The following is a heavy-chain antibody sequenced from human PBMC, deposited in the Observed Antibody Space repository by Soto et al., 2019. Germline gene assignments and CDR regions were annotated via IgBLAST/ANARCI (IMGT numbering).Heavy chain of an antibody. CDR1: GGSFSGYY. CDR2: INHSGST. D-gene: IGHD3-10*01. V-gene: IGHV4-34*01. Sequence: LSLTCAVYGGSFSGYYWSWIRQPPGKGLEWIGEINHSGSTNYNPSLKSRVTISVDTSKNQFSLKLSSVTAADTAVYYCASSGYYGSGSYVYWGQGTLVTVSS. CDR3: ASSGYYGSGSYVY. J-gene: IGHJ4*02.